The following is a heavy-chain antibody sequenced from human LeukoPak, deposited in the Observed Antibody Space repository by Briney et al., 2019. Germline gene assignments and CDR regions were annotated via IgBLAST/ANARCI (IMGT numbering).Heavy chain of an antibody. CDR3: ARQQLGYYFDY. D-gene: IGHD6-13*01. CDR2: IWYDGSNK. V-gene: IGHV3-33*01. Sequence: GGSLRLSCAASGFTFSSYGMHWVRQAPGKGLEWVAVIWYDGSNKYYADSMKGRFTISRDNSKNTLYLQMNSLRAEDTAVYYCARQQLGYYFDYWGQGTLVTVSS. CDR1: GFTFSSYG. J-gene: IGHJ4*02.